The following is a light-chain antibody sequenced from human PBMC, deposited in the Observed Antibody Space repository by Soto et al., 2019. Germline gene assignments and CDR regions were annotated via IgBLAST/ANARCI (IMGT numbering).Light chain of an antibody. Sequence: QSVLTQPPSVSGAPGQRVTISCTGSSSNIGAGYDVHWYQHLPGTAPKLLIYVNSNRPSGVPDRFSGSKSGTSASLAITGLQAEDEADYYCQSFDGSLSGLYVFGTGTKVTVL. J-gene: IGLJ1*01. CDR3: QSFDGSLSGLYV. CDR2: VNS. V-gene: IGLV1-40*01. CDR1: SSNIGAGYD.